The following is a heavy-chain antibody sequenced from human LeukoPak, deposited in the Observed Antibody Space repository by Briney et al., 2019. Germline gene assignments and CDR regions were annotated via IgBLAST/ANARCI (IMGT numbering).Heavy chain of an antibody. V-gene: IGHV3-43*02. J-gene: IGHJ4*02. CDR2: ISGDGGST. Sequence: GGSLRLSCAASGFTFDDYAMHWVRQAPGKGLEWVSLISGDGGSTYYADSVKGRFTISRDNSKNSLYLQMNSLRTEDTALYYCALIPSAGGELPYILDYWGQGTLVTVSS. D-gene: IGHD1-26*01. CDR3: ALIPSAGGELPYILDY. CDR1: GFTFDDYA.